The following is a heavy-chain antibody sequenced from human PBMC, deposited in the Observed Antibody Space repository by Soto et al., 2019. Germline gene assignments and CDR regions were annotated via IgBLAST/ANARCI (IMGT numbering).Heavy chain of an antibody. CDR3: ASNYGSGYRAFDS. J-gene: IGHJ4*02. CDR1: GDTFNFYS. D-gene: IGHD3-10*01. Sequence: QVQLVQSGAEVKSAGSSVKVSCKASGDTFNFYSINWVRQAPGLGLEWVGRVNPILSMSNYAQRLQGRVTMTAAKSTGTAYMELRSLRSEDKAIYYCASNYGSGYRAFDSWGQGALVTVSS. V-gene: IGHV1-69*02. CDR2: VNPILSMS.